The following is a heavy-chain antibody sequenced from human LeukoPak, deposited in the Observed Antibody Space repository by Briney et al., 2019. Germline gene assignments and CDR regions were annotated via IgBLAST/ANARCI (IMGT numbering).Heavy chain of an antibody. CDR2: INQDGTDK. Sequence: GGSLRLSCVVSGFTLSSDWMSWVRQAPGKGLEWVANINQDGTDKYYVDSVKGRFTISRDNAKNSLYLQMNSLRAEDTAVYYCAREIVGTHKSRFDPWGQGTLVTVSS. CDR1: GFTLSSDW. J-gene: IGHJ5*02. V-gene: IGHV3-7*03. D-gene: IGHD1-26*01. CDR3: AREIVGTHKSRFDP.